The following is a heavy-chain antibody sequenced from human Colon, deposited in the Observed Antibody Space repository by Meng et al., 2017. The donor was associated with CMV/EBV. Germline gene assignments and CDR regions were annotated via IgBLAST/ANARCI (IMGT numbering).Heavy chain of an antibody. V-gene: IGHV3-48*04. CDR3: AGGGVATRTNYFDA. CDR1: GFTFSSYS. J-gene: IGHJ4*02. Sequence: GGSLRLSCAASGFTFSSYSMNWVRQAPGKGLEWVARINIFSTTIYHADSVKGLFTISRDNAKTSLYLQMNSLTVDDTAVYYCAGGGVATRTNYFDAWGQGTLVTVSS. CDR2: INIFSTTI. D-gene: IGHD4-23*01.